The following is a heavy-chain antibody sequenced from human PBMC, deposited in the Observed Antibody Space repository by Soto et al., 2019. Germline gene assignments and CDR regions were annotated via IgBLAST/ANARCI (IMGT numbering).Heavy chain of an antibody. D-gene: IGHD3-22*01. Sequence: QVQLQESGPGLVKASETLSLTCAVSGDSISSYYCMWIRQPPGKGLESIGYLYYGRSANYNPSLKSRVTLSVDTSTNPCSLTLSSMTAADTAVYYCALRSMAVVPEYWGQGTLVTVSS. CDR3: ALRSMAVVPEY. J-gene: IGHJ4*02. CDR1: GDSISSYY. V-gene: IGHV4-59*01. CDR2: LYYGRSA.